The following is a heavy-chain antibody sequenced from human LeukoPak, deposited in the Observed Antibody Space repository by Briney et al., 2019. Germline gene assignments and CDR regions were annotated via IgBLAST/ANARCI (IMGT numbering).Heavy chain of an antibody. D-gene: IGHD3-3*01. CDR1: GFTFSSYW. CDR2: IKQDGSEK. CDR3: ARDWGDFWIGTYYYYYGMDV. J-gene: IGHJ6*02. Sequence: PGGSLSLSCAASGFTFSSYWMSWVRQAPGKGLEWVANIKQDGSEKYYVDSVKGRFTISRDNAKNSLYLQMNSLRAEDTAVYYCARDWGDFWIGTYYYYYGMDVWGQGTTVTVSS. V-gene: IGHV3-7*01.